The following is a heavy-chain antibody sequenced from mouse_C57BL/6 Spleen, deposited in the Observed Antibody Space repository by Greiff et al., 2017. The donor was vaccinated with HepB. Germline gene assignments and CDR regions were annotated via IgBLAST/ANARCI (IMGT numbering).Heavy chain of an antibody. V-gene: IGHV6-6*01. CDR3: TGYDGYHQAMDY. J-gene: IGHJ4*01. CDR2: IRNKANNHAT. CDR1: GFTFSDAW. Sequence: EVKLVESGGGLVQPGGSMKLSCAASGFTFSDAWMDWVRQSPEKGLEWVAEIRNKANNHATYYAESVKGRFTISRDDSKSSVYLQMNSLRAEDTGIYYCTGYDGYHQAMDYWGQGTSVTVSS. D-gene: IGHD2-3*01.